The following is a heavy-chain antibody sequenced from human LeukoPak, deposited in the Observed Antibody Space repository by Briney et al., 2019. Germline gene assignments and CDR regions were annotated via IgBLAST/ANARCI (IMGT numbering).Heavy chain of an antibody. CDR2: INPNSGGT. Sequence: ASVTVSCKASGYTFTDYYMHWVRQAPGQGLEWMGWINPNSGGTNYAQKFQGRVTMTRDTSISTAYMELSRLRSDDTAGYFCARGVLAGYDSSGYPFYNWFDPWGQGTPVTVSS. CDR3: ARGVLAGYDSSGYPFYNWFDP. CDR1: GYTFTDYY. J-gene: IGHJ5*02. D-gene: IGHD3-22*01. V-gene: IGHV1-2*02.